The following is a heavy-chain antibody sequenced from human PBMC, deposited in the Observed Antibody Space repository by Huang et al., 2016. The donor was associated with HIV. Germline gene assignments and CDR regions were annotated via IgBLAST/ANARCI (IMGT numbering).Heavy chain of an antibody. CDR3: ARAADSSGYDVYYFDY. D-gene: IGHD3-22*01. Sequence: EVQLVESGGGLVQPGGSLRLSCAASGFTFSSYWMSWVRQAPGKGREWVANIKKDGSEKYYVDSVKGRVTSSRDNAKNSLYLQMNSLRAEDTAVYYCARAADSSGYDVYYFDYWGQGTLVTVSS. CDR2: IKKDGSEK. CDR1: GFTFSSYW. V-gene: IGHV3-7*01. J-gene: IGHJ4*02.